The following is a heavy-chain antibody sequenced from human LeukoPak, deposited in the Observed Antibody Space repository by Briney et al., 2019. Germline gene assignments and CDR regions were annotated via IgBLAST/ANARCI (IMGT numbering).Heavy chain of an antibody. CDR1: GFTFSSYW. D-gene: IGHD1-26*01. CDR3: ARRKFSGSYSSYYYYYMDV. CDR2: IKQDGSEK. V-gene: IGHV3-7*01. Sequence: QPGGSLRLSCAASGFTFSSYWMSWVRQAPGKGLEWVANIKQDGSEKYYVDSVKGRFTISRDNAKNSLYLQMNSLRAADTAVYYCARRKFSGSYSSYYYYYMDVWGKGTTVTVS. J-gene: IGHJ6*03.